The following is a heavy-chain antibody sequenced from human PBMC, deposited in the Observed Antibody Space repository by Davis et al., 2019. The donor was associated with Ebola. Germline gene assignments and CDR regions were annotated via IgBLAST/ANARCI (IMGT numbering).Heavy chain of an antibody. CDR1: GFTFSSYA. Sequence: PGGSLRLSCAASGFTFSSYAMHWVRQAPGKGLEYVSAIGSNGGSTYYANSVKGRFTISRDNSKNTLYLQMNSLRAEDTAVYYCAKDSAGTHDYWGQGTLVTVSS. CDR3: AKDSAGTHDY. V-gene: IGHV3-64*01. J-gene: IGHJ4*02. CDR2: IGSNGGST. D-gene: IGHD6-19*01.